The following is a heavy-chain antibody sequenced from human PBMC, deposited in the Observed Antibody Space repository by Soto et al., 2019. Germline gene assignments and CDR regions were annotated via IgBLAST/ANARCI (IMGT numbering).Heavy chain of an antibody. J-gene: IGHJ4*02. Sequence: PGGSLSLSCVGSGSAVTTNCLRWVRQAPGKGLECVSIVCTGGATHYAHSVKGRFTISRDTSKKTVLLQMNNVRAEDTAVYYCVRDKPTISGFFHGYWGQGTPVTVSS. CDR2: VCTGGAT. D-gene: IGHD2-8*01. V-gene: IGHV3-53*01. CDR3: VRDKPTISGFFHGY. CDR1: GSAVTTNC.